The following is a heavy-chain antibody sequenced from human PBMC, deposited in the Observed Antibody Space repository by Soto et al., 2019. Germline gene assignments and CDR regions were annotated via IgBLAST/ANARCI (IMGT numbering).Heavy chain of an antibody. CDR2: ISGSGGST. CDR3: ATTLFWSGYYNMDY. D-gene: IGHD3-3*01. V-gene: IGHV3-23*01. J-gene: IGHJ4*02. CDR1: GFTFSSYA. Sequence: GGSLRLSCAASGFTFSSYAMSWVRQAPGKGLEWVSAISGSGGSTYYADSVKGRFTISRDNSKNTLYLQMNSLRAKDTAVYYCATTLFWSGYYNMDYWGQGTLVTVSS.